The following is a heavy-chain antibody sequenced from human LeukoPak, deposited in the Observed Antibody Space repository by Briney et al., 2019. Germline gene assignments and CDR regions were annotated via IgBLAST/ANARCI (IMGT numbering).Heavy chain of an antibody. Sequence: PGGSLRLSCAASGFIFSSYAMRWVRQAPGKGLEWVAAISGSGSNTYYADSVKGRFTISRDNSKNPLYLQMNSLRAEDPAVYYCSKALGSGSYYKLDYWGQGTLVTVSS. D-gene: IGHD3-10*01. CDR2: ISGSGSNT. CDR1: GFIFSSYA. V-gene: IGHV3-23*01. J-gene: IGHJ4*02. CDR3: SKALGSGSYYKLDY.